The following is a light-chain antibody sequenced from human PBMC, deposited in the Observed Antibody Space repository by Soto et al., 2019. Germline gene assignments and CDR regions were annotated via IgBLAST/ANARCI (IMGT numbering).Light chain of an antibody. V-gene: IGKV3-11*01. CDR2: DAS. Sequence: EIVLTQSPATLSLSPGERATLSCRASQSISSYLDWHQQKRVRAPRLLIYDASKMATGIPARFSGSGSGTDFTLTIISLEPEDFAVYYCQQRSNLPITFGQGTRLEIK. CDR3: QQRSNLPIT. J-gene: IGKJ5*01. CDR1: QSISSY.